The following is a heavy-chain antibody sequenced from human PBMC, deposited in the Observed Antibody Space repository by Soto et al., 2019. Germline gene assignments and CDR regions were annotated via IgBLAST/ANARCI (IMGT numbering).Heavy chain of an antibody. D-gene: IGHD6-13*01. V-gene: IGHV4-59*07. CDR2: IYFRGST. CDR3: ASQQLLPYYYALDV. J-gene: IGHJ6*02. CDR1: GGSISGYY. Sequence: QVQLQESGPGLVKPSDTLSLHCTVSGGSISGYYWSWIRQPPGKGLEYIGYIYFRGSTNYNPSLKSRVTMSVDTSRNLFSLKVNSVTAADTAVYYCASQQLLPYYYALDVWGQGTTVTVSS.